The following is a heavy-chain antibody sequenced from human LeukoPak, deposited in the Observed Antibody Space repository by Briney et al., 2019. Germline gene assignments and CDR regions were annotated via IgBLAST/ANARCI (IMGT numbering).Heavy chain of an antibody. CDR2: ISYDGSNK. Sequence: GGSLRLSCAASGFTFSSYSMNWVRQAPGKGLEWVAVISYDGSNKYYADSVKGRFTISRDNSKNTLYLQMNSLRAEDTAVYYCAKAEAYGDYVSSLDYWGQGTLVTVSS. D-gene: IGHD4-17*01. CDR1: GFTFSSYS. J-gene: IGHJ4*02. V-gene: IGHV3-30*18. CDR3: AKAEAYGDYVSSLDY.